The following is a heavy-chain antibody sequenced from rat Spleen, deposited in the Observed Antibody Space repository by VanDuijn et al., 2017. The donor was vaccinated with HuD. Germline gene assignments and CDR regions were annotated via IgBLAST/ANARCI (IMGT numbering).Heavy chain of an antibody. J-gene: IGHJ2*01. Sequence: EVQLQESGPGLVKPSQSLSLTCSVTGSSISTYYWGWIRKFPGNKMEWMGYIDKSGSTSYNPSLKSRISITRDTSKNQFFLQLNSVSTEDTATYYCARSRYFDYWGQGVMVTVSS. CDR1: GSSISTYY. V-gene: IGHV3-1*01. CDR3: ARSRYFDY. CDR2: IDKSGST.